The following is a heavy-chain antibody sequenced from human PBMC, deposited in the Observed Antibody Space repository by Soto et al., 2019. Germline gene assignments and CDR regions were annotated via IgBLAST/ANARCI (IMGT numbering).Heavy chain of an antibody. D-gene: IGHD3-16*01. V-gene: IGHV3-23*01. CDR2: INFSGDNT. J-gene: IGHJ4*02. CDR1: GFIFSDYA. CDR3: AKIALVGSYGFELARYY. Sequence: PGGSLRLSCVASGFIFSDYAMSWVRQGPGKGLEWVSGINFSGDNTNYADSVKGRFIISRDNSKNTLYLRMNRLRAEDIAIYYCAKIALVGSYGFELARYYWGQGILVTVSS.